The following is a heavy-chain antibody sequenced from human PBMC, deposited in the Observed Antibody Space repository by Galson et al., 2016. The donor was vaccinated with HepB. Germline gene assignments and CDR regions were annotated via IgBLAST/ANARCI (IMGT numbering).Heavy chain of an antibody. CDR1: GFTFSSYS. CDR2: INQDGSEK. D-gene: IGHD1-1*01. CDR3: ARAYQYTLDY. Sequence: SLRLSCAASGFTFSSYSMNWVRQAPGKGLEWVANINQDGSEKHYLDSVRGRFTISRDNAKNSLYLQMNSLRAEDTAVYFCARAYQYTLDYWGQGTLVTVSS. J-gene: IGHJ4*02. V-gene: IGHV3-7*04.